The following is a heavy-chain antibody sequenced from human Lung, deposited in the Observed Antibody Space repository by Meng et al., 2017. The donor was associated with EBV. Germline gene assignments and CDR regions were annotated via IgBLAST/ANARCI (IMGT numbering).Heavy chain of an antibody. J-gene: IGHJ4*02. Sequence: ELRESGSGLVRPSQTLSLTCAVSGGSISSSNWWSWVRQPPGKGLEWIGEIYHSGSTNYNPSLKSRVTISVDKSKNQFSLKLSSVTAADTAVYYCARGKLSGYRYFDYWGQGTLVTLSS. V-gene: IGHV4-4*02. CDR3: ARGKLSGYRYFDY. CDR2: IYHSGST. D-gene: IGHD3-3*01. CDR1: GGSISSSNW.